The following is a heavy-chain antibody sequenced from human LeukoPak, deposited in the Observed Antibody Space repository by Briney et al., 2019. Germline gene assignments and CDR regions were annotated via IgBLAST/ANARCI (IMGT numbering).Heavy chain of an antibody. CDR2: VYSSKNT. CDR1: GGSISSSSYY. Sequence: SETLSLTCTVSGGSISSSSYYWSWIRQPPGGGLEWIGYVYSSKNTNYNPSLKSRVTISVDTSKTQISLKLTSVTAADTAVYYCTRGTTLVRGVLRAYYYYYMDVWGKGTTVTVSS. D-gene: IGHD3-10*01. J-gene: IGHJ6*03. V-gene: IGHV4-61*01. CDR3: TRGTTLVRGVLRAYYYYYMDV.